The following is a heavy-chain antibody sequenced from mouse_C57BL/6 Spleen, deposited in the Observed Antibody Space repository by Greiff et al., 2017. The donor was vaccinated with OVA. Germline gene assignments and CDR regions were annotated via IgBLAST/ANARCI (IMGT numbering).Heavy chain of an antibody. CDR1: GYTFTSYT. V-gene: IGHV1-4*01. J-gene: IGHJ3*01. CDR2: INPSSGYT. CDR3: ARTNYSNSAWCAY. D-gene: IGHD2-5*01. Sequence: VQLKESGAELARPGASVKMSCKASGYTFTSYTMHWVKQRPGQGLEWIGYINPSSGYTKYNQKFKDKATLTADKSSSTAYMQLSSLTSEDSAVYYCARTNYSNSAWCAYCGQETLCTVSA.